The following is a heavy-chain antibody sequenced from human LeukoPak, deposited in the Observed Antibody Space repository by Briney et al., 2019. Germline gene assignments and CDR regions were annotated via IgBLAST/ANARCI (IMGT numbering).Heavy chain of an antibody. CDR3: GKPNYYDSGGYYNLVDY. D-gene: IGHD3-10*01. J-gene: IGHJ4*02. V-gene: IGHV3-30*02. CDR1: GFTFSSSG. CDR2: IRFDTNNG. Sequence: GGSLRLSCAASGFTFSSSGMHWVRQAPARGLEWVTFIRFDTNNGYYADSVKGRFTISRDNSKNTVYLQMNSLRAEDTAVCYCGKPNYYDSGGYYNLVDYWGQGTMVTVSS.